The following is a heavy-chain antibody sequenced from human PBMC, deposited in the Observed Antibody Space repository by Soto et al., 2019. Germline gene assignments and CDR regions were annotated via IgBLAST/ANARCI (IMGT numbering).Heavy chain of an antibody. J-gene: IGHJ2*01. Sequence: QVQLQDSGPGLVKPSGTLSLTCAVSGDSTSNSNWWNWVRQPPGKGLEWIGEVHHSGSTNYNPSLQGGVTKSPATSNNQVSPKLSVVTAGCPAVDYCASMFYGDWYSDLWGRGTLVTVT. CDR2: VHHSGST. D-gene: IGHD3-10*01. CDR3: ASMFYGDWYSDL. CDR1: GDSTSNSNW. V-gene: IGHV4-4*02.